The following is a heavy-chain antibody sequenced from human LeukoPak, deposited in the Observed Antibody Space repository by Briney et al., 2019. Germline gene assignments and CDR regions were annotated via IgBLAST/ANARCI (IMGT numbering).Heavy chain of an antibody. CDR1: GFTFDDYA. D-gene: IGHD5-12*01. J-gene: IGHJ4*02. CDR2: ISWNSGSI. V-gene: IGHV3-9*03. Sequence: GRSLRLSCAASGFTFDDYAMHWVRQAPGKGLEWVSGISWNSGSIGYADSVKGRFTISRDNAKNSLYLQMNSLRAGDMALYYCAKDIGPDIVATILGFDYWGQGTLVTVSS. CDR3: AKDIGPDIVATILGFDY.